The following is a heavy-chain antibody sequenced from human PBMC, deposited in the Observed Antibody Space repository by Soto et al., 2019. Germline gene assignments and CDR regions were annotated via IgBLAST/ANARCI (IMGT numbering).Heavy chain of an antibody. J-gene: IGHJ6*02. CDR2: INHSGST. V-gene: IGHV4-34*01. D-gene: IGHD3-9*01. CDR1: GGSFSGYY. CDR3: ARIDWMVPAVYYGMDA. Sequence: SETLSLTCAVYGGSFSGYYWSWIRQPPGKGLEWIGEINHSGSTNYNPSLKSRVTISVDTSKNQFSLKLSSVTAADTAVYYCARIDWMVPAVYYGMDAWGQGTTVTVSS.